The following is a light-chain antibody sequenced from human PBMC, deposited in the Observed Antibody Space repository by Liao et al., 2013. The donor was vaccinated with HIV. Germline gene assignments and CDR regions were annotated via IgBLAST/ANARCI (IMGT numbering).Light chain of an antibody. Sequence: SYELTQPPSVSVSPGQTATITCSGDDLGDKYACWYQQKPGQSPVLVIYQDNKRPSGIPERFSGSNSGNTATLTISGTQAMDEADYYCQAWDTSTFYVFGTWDQGHRP. CDR1: DLGDKY. CDR2: QDN. V-gene: IGLV3-1*01. CDR3: QAWDTSTFYV. J-gene: IGLJ1*01.